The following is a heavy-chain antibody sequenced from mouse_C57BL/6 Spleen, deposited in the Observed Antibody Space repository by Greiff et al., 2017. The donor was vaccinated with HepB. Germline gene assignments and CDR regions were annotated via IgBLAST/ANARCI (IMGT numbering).Heavy chain of an antibody. CDR2: INPYNGDT. J-gene: IGHJ2*01. V-gene: IGHV1-20*01. D-gene: IGHD1-1*01. Sequence: EVQLQQSGPELVKPGDSVKISCKASGYSFTGYFMNWVMQSHGKSLEWIGRINPYNGDTFYNQKFKGKATLTVDKSSSTAHMELLSLTSEDSAVYYCARSITTVAGLDYWGQGTTLTVSS. CDR1: GYSFTGYF. CDR3: ARSITTVAGLDY.